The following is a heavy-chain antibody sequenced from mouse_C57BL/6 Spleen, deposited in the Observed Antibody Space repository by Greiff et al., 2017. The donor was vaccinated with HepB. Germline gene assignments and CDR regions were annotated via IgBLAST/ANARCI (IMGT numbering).Heavy chain of an antibody. CDR1: GYTFTSYW. Sequence: VQLQQPGAELVKPGASVKMSCKASGYTFTSYWITWVKQRPGQGLEWIGDIYPGSGSTNYNEKFKSQATLTVDTSSSTAYMQLSSLTSEDSAVYYCARSEATVVATGEMDYWGQGTSVTVSS. CDR3: ARSEATVVATGEMDY. CDR2: IYPGSGST. J-gene: IGHJ4*01. D-gene: IGHD1-1*01. V-gene: IGHV1-55*01.